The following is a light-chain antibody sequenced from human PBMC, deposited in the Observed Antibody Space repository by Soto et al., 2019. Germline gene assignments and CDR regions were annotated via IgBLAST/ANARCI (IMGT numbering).Light chain of an antibody. J-gene: IGKJ3*01. CDR3: QQYDNVPPT. CDR1: QDITNY. V-gene: IGKV1-33*01. CDR2: HAS. Sequence: DIKMTQSPSSLSASVGDRVTITCQASQDITNYLNWYQQKPGKAPKLLIYHASNLETGVPSRFSGSGSWTDFTFTITSLQPEDIATYFCQQYDNVPPTFGPGTKVDIK.